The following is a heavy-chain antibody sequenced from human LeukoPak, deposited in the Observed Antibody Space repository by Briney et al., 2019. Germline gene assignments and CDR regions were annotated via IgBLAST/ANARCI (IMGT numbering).Heavy chain of an antibody. CDR2: INHSGST. CDR1: GGSFSGYY. CDR3: ARGRRGGGTAMLTAPYYYYYMDV. V-gene: IGHV4-34*01. D-gene: IGHD5-18*01. Sequence: SETLSLTCAVYGGSFSGYYWSWIRQPPGKGLELSGEINHSGSTNYNPSLKSRVTISVDTSKNQFSLKLSSVTAADTAVYYCARGRRGGGTAMLTAPYYYYYMDVWGKGTTITVSS. J-gene: IGHJ6*03.